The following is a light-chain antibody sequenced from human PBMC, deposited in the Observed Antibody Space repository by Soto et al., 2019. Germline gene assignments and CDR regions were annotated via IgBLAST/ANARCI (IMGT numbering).Light chain of an antibody. Sequence: EIVLTQSPGTLSLSPGERATLSCRASQSVSSNYLAWYQQKPGQAPRLLIYDASSRATGIPDRFSGSGSGTDFTLTISRLEPEDFAVYYCQQFGTSPLTFGGWTKVEIK. CDR3: QQFGTSPLT. CDR1: QSVSSNY. J-gene: IGKJ4*01. V-gene: IGKV3-20*01. CDR2: DAS.